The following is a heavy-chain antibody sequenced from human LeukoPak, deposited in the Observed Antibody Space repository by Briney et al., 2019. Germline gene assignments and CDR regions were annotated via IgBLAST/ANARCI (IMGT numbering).Heavy chain of an antibody. CDR2: ISGSGGST. CDR1: GFTFSSYS. V-gene: IGHV3-23*01. D-gene: IGHD6-19*01. J-gene: IGHJ4*02. CDR3: AKDQVHGYSSGWSENDY. Sequence: GGSLRLSCAASGFTFSSYSMNWVRQAPGKGLEWVSAISGSGGSTYYADSVKGRFAISRDNSKNTLYLQMNSLRAEDTAVYYCAKDQVHGYSSGWSENDYWGQGTLVTVSS.